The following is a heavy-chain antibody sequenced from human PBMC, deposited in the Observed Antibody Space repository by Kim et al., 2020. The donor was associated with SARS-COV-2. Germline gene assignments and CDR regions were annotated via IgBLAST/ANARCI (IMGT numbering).Heavy chain of an antibody. CDR1: GFRFSNAW. CDR2: IKSKGAGGTT. CDR3: STGYCSGDTCLP. Sequence: GGSLRLSCAGSGFRFSNAWMSWVRQAPEKGLEWLGRIKSKGAGGTTEYAAPVKGRFTISRDDSKNTLYLEMSSLKTEDTALYYCSTGYCSGDTCLPWGQGTTVTVSS. V-gene: IGHV3-15*01. J-gene: IGHJ6*02. D-gene: IGHD2-15*01.